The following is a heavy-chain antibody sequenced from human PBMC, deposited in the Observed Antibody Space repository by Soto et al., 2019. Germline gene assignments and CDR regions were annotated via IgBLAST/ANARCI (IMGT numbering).Heavy chain of an antibody. Sequence: GGSLRLSCAASGFTFSSYAMHWVRQAPGKGLEWVAVISYDGSNKYYADSVKGRFTNSRDNSKNTLYLQMNSLRAEDTAVYYCARDTSNGDPNPLDYWGQGTLVTVSS. CDR3: ARDTSNGDPNPLDY. J-gene: IGHJ4*02. CDR2: ISYDGSNK. D-gene: IGHD4-17*01. V-gene: IGHV3-30-3*01. CDR1: GFTFSSYA.